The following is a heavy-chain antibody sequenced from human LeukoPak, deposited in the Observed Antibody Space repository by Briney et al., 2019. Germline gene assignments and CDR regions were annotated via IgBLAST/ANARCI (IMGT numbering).Heavy chain of an antibody. V-gene: IGHV3-48*03. CDR2: ISSSGSTI. D-gene: IGHD2-2*01. CDR1: GFTFSSYE. J-gene: IGHJ6*04. CDR3: ARGPCSSTSCQDSFDYYYYGMDV. Sequence: GSXRLSCAASGFTFSSYEMNWVRQAPGKGLEWVSYISSSGSTIYYADSVKGRFTISRDNAKNSLYLQMNSLRAEDTAVYYCARGPCSSTSCQDSFDYYYYGMDVWGKGTTVTVSS.